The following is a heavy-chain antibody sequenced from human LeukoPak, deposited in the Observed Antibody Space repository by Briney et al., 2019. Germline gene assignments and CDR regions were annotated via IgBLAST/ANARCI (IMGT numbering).Heavy chain of an antibody. V-gene: IGHV5-51*01. Sequence: GESLKISCKGSGYSINNYWIAWVRQMPGKGLEWMGIIYPADSDIRYSPSFQGQVTISADKSISTAYLQWNSLRASDTAMYYCARQEYCSGASCYTWFDPWGQGTLVTVSS. CDR3: ARQEYCSGASCYTWFDP. J-gene: IGHJ5*02. CDR1: GYSINNYW. CDR2: IYPADSDI. D-gene: IGHD2-15*01.